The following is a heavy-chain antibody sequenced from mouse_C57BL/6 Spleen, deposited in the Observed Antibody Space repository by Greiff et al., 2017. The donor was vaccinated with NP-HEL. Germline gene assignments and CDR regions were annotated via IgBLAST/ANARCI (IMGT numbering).Heavy chain of an antibody. D-gene: IGHD1-1*01. CDR1: GYAFTNYL. V-gene: IGHV1-54*01. CDR3: ARGDYYDSSSAWFAY. CDR2: INPGSGGT. J-gene: IGHJ3*01. Sequence: VQLQQSGAELVRPGTSVKVSCKASGYAFTNYLIEWVKQRPGQGLEWIGVINPGSGGTNYNEKFKGKATLTADKSSSTAYMQLSSLTSEDSAVYFCARGDYYDSSSAWFAYWGQGTLVTVSA.